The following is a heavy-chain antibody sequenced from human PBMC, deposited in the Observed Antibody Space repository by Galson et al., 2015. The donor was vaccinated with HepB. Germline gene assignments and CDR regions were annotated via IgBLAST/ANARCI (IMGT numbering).Heavy chain of an antibody. D-gene: IGHD6-13*01. CDR3: AKVSSSWYGRFDP. V-gene: IGHV3-30*04. J-gene: IGHJ5*02. Sequence: SLRLSCAASGFTFSSYAMHWVRQAPGKGLEWVAVISYDGSNKYYADSVKGRFTISRDNSKNTLYLQMNSRRAEDTAVYYCAKVSSSWYGRFDPWGQGTLVTVSS. CDR2: ISYDGSNK. CDR1: GFTFSSYA.